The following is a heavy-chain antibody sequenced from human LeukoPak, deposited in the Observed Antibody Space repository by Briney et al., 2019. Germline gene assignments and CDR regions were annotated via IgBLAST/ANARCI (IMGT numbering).Heavy chain of an antibody. D-gene: IGHD2-21*02. CDR3: VREGNELLSKNFDY. Sequence: ASVKVSCKASGFTFTGYYIHWVRQAPGQGLQWMGYINPHSGGTNSPQKFQGRVTMTTDTSISAAYMELSSLISDDTAMYYCVREGNELLSKNFDYWGQGTLVTVSS. CDR1: GFTFTGYY. J-gene: IGHJ4*02. CDR2: INPHSGGT. V-gene: IGHV1-2*02.